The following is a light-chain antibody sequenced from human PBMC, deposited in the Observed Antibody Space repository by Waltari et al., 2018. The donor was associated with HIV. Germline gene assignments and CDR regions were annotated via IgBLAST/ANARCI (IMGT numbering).Light chain of an antibody. V-gene: IGLV2-23*01. CDR2: DDS. J-gene: IGLJ3*02. CDR3: CSYGGDDTLV. Sequence: QSALTQPASVPGSLGQSLTLSCPGASPHVGSYSLFSWYQNRPGQSPTLIIYDDSKRPLGISSRFSGSKSGNTASLTISGLQSEDEADYYCCSYGGDDTLVFGGGTKVTAL. CDR1: SPHVGSYSL.